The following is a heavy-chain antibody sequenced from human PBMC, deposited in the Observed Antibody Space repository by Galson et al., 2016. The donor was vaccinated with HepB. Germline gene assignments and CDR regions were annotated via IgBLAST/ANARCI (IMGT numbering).Heavy chain of an antibody. Sequence: SLRLSCAASGFSFNSYGMHWVRQAPDKGLEWVAFIWRDGSNKYYADSVKGRFTISRDNSKNTLYLQMNSLRAEDTAVYHCAKDPSSGWYKYYHGMDGWGQGTTVTVSS. CDR1: GFSFNSYG. V-gene: IGHV3-33*06. CDR2: IWRDGSNK. J-gene: IGHJ6*02. CDR3: AKDPSSGWYKYYHGMDG. D-gene: IGHD6-19*01.